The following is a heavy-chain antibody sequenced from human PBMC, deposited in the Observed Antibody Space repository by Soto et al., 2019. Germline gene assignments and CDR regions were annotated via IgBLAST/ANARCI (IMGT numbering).Heavy chain of an antibody. D-gene: IGHD3-10*01. J-gene: IGHJ5*02. CDR2: IYYSGTT. Sequence: QVQLQESGPGLVKPSETLSPTCTVSGGSITNYLWSWIRQSPGKGLEWIGYIYYSGTTNYNPSLMSRVTISVDTSKNHFSLKLTSVTAADTAVYYCARVYGSGSLTNWFDPWGRGTLVTVSS. CDR1: GGSITNYL. CDR3: ARVYGSGSLTNWFDP. V-gene: IGHV4-59*01.